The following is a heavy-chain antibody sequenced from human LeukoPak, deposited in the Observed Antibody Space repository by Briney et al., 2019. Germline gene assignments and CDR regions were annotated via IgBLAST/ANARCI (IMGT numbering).Heavy chain of an antibody. J-gene: IGHJ4*02. Sequence: GGSLRLSCTASGLTFGDYAMSWVRQAPGKGLEWVGLIRSKAYGGTTEYAASVKGRFTISRNDSKSIAYLQMNSLKTEDTAVYYCTSRYYYDSSGYLYWGQGTLVTVSS. CDR1: GLTFGDYA. CDR2: IRSKAYGGTT. V-gene: IGHV3-49*04. CDR3: TSRYYYDSSGYLY. D-gene: IGHD3-22*01.